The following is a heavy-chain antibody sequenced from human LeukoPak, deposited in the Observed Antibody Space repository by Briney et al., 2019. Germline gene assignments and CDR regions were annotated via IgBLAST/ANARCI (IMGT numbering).Heavy chain of an antibody. V-gene: IGHV3-64*01. CDR1: GFTFSSYA. CDR3: ARGQYYYYMDV. J-gene: IGHJ6*03. CDR2: ISSNGGST. Sequence: GGSLRLSCAASGFTFSSYAMHWVRQAPGKGLEYVSAISSNGGSTYYANSVQGRFTISRDNAKNSLYLQMNSLRAEDTAVYYCARGQYYYYMDVWGKGTTVTVSS.